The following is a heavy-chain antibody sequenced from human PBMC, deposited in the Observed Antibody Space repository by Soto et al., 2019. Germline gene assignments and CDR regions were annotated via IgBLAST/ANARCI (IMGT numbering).Heavy chain of an antibody. CDR1: GYTFTGYY. V-gene: IGHV1-2*04. CDR3: ARDSGLGPDYWYFDL. CDR2: INPNSGGT. Sequence: ASVKVSCKASGYTFTGYYMHWVRQAPGQGLEWMGWINPNSGGTNYAQKFQGWVTMTRDTSISTAYMELSRLRSDDTAVYYCARDSGLGPDYWYFDLWGRGALVTVSS. J-gene: IGHJ2*01.